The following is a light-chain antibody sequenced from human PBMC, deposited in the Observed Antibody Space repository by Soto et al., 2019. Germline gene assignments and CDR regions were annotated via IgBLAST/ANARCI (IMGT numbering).Light chain of an antibody. Sequence: EIVMTQSPATLSLSPGERATLSCRASQSVSSNLAGFQQNPGQAPRLLIYGASTRATGIPARITGSLSGTEFTHTISSLQSEVLAIYYCQQHNDWHTFGQATRLESK. V-gene: IGKV3-15*01. J-gene: IGKJ5*01. CDR3: QQHNDWHT. CDR2: GAS. CDR1: QSVSSN.